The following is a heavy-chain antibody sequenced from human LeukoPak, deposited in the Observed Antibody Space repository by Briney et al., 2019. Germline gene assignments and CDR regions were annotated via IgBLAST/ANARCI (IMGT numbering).Heavy chain of an antibody. V-gene: IGHV3-49*04. CDR2: IRRRAYGGAA. CDR1: GFAFEDFA. J-gene: IGHJ4*02. Sequence: AGGSLRLSCTTSGFAFEDFAMSGVRQPAGKGLEWVGFIRRRAYGGAAEYAASVKGRFIISRDDSKGIAYLQMSSLKTEDTAVYYCSRNGLVDFDYWGQGSRVIVSP. CDR3: SRNGLVDFDY.